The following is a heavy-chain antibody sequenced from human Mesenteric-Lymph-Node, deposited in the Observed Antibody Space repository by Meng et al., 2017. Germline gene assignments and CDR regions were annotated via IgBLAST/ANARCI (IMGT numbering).Heavy chain of an antibody. CDR3: ARWIRLYSSSWYHFDY. CDR2: ISRGGDTT. V-gene: IGHV3-23*01. D-gene: IGHD6-13*01. Sequence: GESLKISCAASGFTFSSYAMNWVRQAPGKGLEWVSGISRGGDTTYYADSVKGRFTISRDNSQNSLYLQMNSLRAEDTAVYYCARWIRLYSSSWYHFDYWDQGTLVTSPQ. CDR1: GFTFSSYA. J-gene: IGHJ4*02.